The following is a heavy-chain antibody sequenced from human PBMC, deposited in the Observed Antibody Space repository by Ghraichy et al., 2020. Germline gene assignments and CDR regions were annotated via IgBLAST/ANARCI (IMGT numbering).Heavy chain of an antibody. Sequence: GGSLRLSCAASEFTLSRYGINWVRQAPGKGLEWISYITSSGKFISYADSVKGRFTVSRDNARNALYLQMNSLRGEDTAVYYCARASAVVRFYYYAALDVWAQGTTVTVSS. J-gene: IGHJ6*02. V-gene: IGHV3-48*01. CDR3: ARASAVVRFYYYAALDV. D-gene: IGHD3-22*01. CDR2: ITSSGKFI. CDR1: EFTLSRYG.